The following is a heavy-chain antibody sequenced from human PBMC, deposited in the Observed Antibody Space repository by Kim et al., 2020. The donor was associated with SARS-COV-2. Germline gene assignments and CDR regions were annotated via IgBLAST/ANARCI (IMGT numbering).Heavy chain of an antibody. J-gene: IGHJ6*02. V-gene: IGHV1-58*02. CDR2: IVVGSGNT. CDR3: AAGLPGIAAAGYYYYYYGMDV. Sequence: SVKVSCKASGFTFTSSAMQWVRQARGQRLEWIGWIVVGSGNTNYAQKFQERVTITRDMSTSTAYMELSSLRSEDTAVYYCAAGLPGIAAAGYYYYYYGMDVWGQGTTVTVSS. CDR1: GFTFTSSA. D-gene: IGHD6-13*01.